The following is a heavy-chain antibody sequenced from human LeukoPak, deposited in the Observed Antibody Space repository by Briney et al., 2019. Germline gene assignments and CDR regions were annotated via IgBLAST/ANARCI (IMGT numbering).Heavy chain of an antibody. J-gene: IGHJ3*02. CDR2: INPKSGGT. CDR1: GYTFTDYY. D-gene: IGHD3-10*01. CDR3: ARNLWFGESSDAFDM. V-gene: IGHV1-2*02. Sequence: ASVKVSCKAPGYTFTDYYIHWVRQAPGQGLEWMGWINPKSGGTNYARKFQGRVTMTRDTSISTAYMDMSSLRSDDTAVYYCARNLWFGESSDAFDMWGQGTMVTVSS.